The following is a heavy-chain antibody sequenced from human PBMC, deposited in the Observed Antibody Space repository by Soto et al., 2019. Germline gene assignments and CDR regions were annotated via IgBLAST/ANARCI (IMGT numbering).Heavy chain of an antibody. CDR2: IYSGGST. CDR3: ARTSGYSYGTYYYYGMDV. CDR1: GFTVSSNY. J-gene: IGHJ6*02. V-gene: IGHV3-53*01. D-gene: IGHD5-18*01. Sequence: GGSLRLSCAASGFTVSSNYMSWVRQAPGKGLEWVSVIYSGGSTYYADSVKGRFTISRVNSKNTLYLQMNSLRAEDTAVYYCARTSGYSYGTYYYYGMDVWGQGTTVTVSS.